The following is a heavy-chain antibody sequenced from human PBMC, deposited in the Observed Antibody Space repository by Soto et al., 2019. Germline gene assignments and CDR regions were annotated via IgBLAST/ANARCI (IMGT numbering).Heavy chain of an antibody. CDR1: GGSISSGGYY. J-gene: IGHJ4*02. CDR3: ARDIRHYPETPGVFDY. CDR2: IYYSGST. Sequence: SETLSLTCTVSGGSISSGGYYWSWIRQHPGKGLEWIGYIYYSGSTYYNPSLKSRVTISVDTSKNQFSLKLSSVTAADTAVYYCARDIRHYPETPGVFDYWGQGTLVTVSS. V-gene: IGHV4-31*03. D-gene: IGHD1-26*01.